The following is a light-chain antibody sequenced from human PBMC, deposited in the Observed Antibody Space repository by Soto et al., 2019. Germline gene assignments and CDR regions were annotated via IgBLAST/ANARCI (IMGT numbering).Light chain of an antibody. J-gene: IGLJ1*01. Sequence: QSVLTQPPSASWTPGQRVTISCSGSSSNIGTNTVSWYQHLPGTAPKLLIYNNNQRPSGVPDRFSGSKSGTSASLAISGLQSEDEADYYCAAWDDSLSGHFVFGTGTKVTVL. CDR2: NNN. V-gene: IGLV1-44*01. CDR1: SSNIGTNT. CDR3: AAWDDSLSGHFV.